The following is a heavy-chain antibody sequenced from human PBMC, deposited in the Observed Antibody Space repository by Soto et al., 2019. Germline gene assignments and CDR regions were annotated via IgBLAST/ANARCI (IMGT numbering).Heavy chain of an antibody. CDR1: ELTFRDYA. D-gene: IGHD3-16*02. Sequence: GGSLRLSCAASELTFRDYAMTWVRQSPGKGLEWVSTITGNGDTTFYTDSVRGRFTISRDNSKKMFYLQMNSLRAEDTAEYYCAKDGASYYDYVWGSYRPHWYFDLWGRGTRVTVSS. CDR3: AKDGASYYDYVWGSYRPHWYFDL. J-gene: IGHJ2*01. CDR2: ITGNGDTT. V-gene: IGHV3-23*01.